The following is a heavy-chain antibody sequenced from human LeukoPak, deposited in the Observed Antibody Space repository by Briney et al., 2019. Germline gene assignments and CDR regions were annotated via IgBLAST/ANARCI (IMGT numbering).Heavy chain of an antibody. V-gene: IGHV3-23*01. CDR2: ISGSGGST. D-gene: IGHD5-12*01. Sequence: GGSLRLSCAASRLTFSDYSMNWVRQAPGKGLEWVSAISGSGGSTYYADSVKGRFTISRDNSKNTLYLQMNSLRAEDTAVYYCAKAGIVATIQGFDYWGQGTLVTVSS. CDR3: AKAGIVATIQGFDY. J-gene: IGHJ4*02. CDR1: RLTFSDYS.